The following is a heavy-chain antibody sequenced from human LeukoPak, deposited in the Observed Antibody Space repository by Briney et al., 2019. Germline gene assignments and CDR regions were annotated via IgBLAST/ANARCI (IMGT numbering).Heavy chain of an antibody. CDR3: ARGGNYYDSSGYHY. CDR2: ISAYNGNT. D-gene: IGHD3-22*01. V-gene: IGHV1-18*01. J-gene: IGHJ4*02. CDR1: GYTFTSYG. Sequence: GASVKVSCKASGYTFTSYGISWVRQAPGQGLEWMGWISAYNGNTNYAQKLQGRVTITADKSTSTAYMELSSLRSEDTAVYYCARGGNYYDSSGYHYWGQGTLVTVSS.